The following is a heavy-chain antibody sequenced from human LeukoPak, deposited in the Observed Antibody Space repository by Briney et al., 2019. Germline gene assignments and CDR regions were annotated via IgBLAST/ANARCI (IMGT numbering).Heavy chain of an antibody. V-gene: IGHV1-2*02. CDR3: ARVSGFVTGTTTYDDYYYGMDV. D-gene: IGHD1-20*01. CDR1: GYTFTGYY. Sequence: ASVKVSCKASGYTFTGYYMHWVRQAPGQGLEWMGWINPNSGGTNYAQKFQGRVTMTRDTSISTAYIELSRLRSDDTAVYYCARVSGFVTGTTTYDDYYYGMDVWGQGTTVTVSS. CDR2: INPNSGGT. J-gene: IGHJ6*02.